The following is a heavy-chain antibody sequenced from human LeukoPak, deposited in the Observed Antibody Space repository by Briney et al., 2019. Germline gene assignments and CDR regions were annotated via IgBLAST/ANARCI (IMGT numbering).Heavy chain of an antibody. J-gene: IGHJ4*02. V-gene: IGHV4-59*08. D-gene: IGHD3-9*01. CDR2: VYHDGTT. CDR1: SASTGSYY. CDR3: VGRRNYDILTGLGDYFDK. Sequence: TSETLSLTCTVSSASTGSYYWSWIRQLPGKGLEWIGYVYHDGTTNYNPSLKSRVTMSVDTSENQISLRLSFVTAADTAVYYCVGRRNYDILTGLGDYFDKWGQGTLVTVSS.